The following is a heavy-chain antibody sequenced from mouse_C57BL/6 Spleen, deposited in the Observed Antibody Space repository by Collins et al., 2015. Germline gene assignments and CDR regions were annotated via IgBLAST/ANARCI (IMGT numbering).Heavy chain of an antibody. CDR2: IRLKSDNFPT. D-gene: IGHD4-1*01. J-gene: IGHJ2*01. Sequence: EVKVEESGGGLVQPGGSMKLSCVASGFTFSNYLMNWVRQCPEKGLEWVAQIRLKSDNFPTHYAESVKGRFTISRDDSKSSVYLQMNNLRAEDTGIYYCLTGYYFDYWGQGTTLTVSS. CDR3: LTGYYFDY. V-gene: IGHV6-3*01. CDR1: GFTFSNYL.